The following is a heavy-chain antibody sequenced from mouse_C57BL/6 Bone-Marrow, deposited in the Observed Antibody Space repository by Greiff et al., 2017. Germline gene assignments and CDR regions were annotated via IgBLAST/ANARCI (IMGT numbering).Heavy chain of an antibody. J-gene: IGHJ2*01. V-gene: IGHV5-6*01. CDR1: GFTFSSYG. D-gene: IGHD3-2*02. Sequence: EVKLQESGGDLVKPGGSLKLSCAASGFTFSSYGMSWVRQTPDKRLEWVATISSGGSYTYYPDSVKGRFTISRDNAKNTLYLQMSSLKSEDTAMYYCARQAGSGYFDYWGQGTTLTVSS. CDR2: ISSGGSYT. CDR3: ARQAGSGYFDY.